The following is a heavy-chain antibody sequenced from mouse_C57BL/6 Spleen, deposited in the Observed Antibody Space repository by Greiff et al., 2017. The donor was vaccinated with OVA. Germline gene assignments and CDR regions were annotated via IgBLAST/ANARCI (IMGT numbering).Heavy chain of an antibody. V-gene: IGHV2-6*03. CDR3: ARDRYYGSSYGAMDY. Sequence: QVQLQQSGPGLVAPSQSLSITCTVSGFSLTSYGVHWVRQPPGKGLEWLVVIWSDGSTTYNSALKSRLSISKDNSKSQVFLKMNSLQTDDTAMYYCARDRYYGSSYGAMDYWGQGTSVTVSS. J-gene: IGHJ4*01. CDR2: IWSDGST. CDR1: GFSLTSYG. D-gene: IGHD1-1*01.